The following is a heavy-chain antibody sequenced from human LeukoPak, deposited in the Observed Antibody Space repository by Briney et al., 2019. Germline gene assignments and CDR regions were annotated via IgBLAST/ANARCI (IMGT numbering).Heavy chain of an antibody. CDR1: GGTFSSYA. CDR2: IIPIFGTA. Sequence: SVKVSCKASGGTFSSYAISWVRQAPGQGLEWMGGIIPIFGTANYAQKFQGRVTITADKSTSTAYMELSSLRSEDTAVYYCARGEGYYDSNGYLFDYWGQGTLVTVSS. CDR3: ARGEGYYDSNGYLFDY. V-gene: IGHV1-69*06. D-gene: IGHD3-22*01. J-gene: IGHJ4*02.